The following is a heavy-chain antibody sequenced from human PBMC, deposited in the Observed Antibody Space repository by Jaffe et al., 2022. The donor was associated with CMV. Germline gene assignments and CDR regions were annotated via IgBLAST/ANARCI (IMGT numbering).Heavy chain of an antibody. CDR3: ARGSTIFGVYYFDY. D-gene: IGHD3-3*01. Sequence: EVQLVESGGGLVQPGGSLRLSCAASGFTFSSYWMHWVRQAPGKGLVWVSRINSDGSSTSYADSVKGRFTISRDNAKNTLYLQMNSLRAEDTAVYYCARGSTIFGVYYFDYWGQGTLVTVSS. J-gene: IGHJ4*02. CDR1: GFTFSSYW. V-gene: IGHV3-74*01. CDR2: INSDGSST.